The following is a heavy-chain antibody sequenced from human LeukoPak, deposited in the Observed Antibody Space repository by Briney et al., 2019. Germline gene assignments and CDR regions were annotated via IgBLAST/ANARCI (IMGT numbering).Heavy chain of an antibody. D-gene: IGHD3-10*01. CDR2: FSGGGGST. V-gene: IGHV3-23*01. Sequence: GGSLRLSCAAWGFTFSNYVMSWVREAPGRGLEWVSSFSGGGGSTYYADSVKGRFIISTDNSKNTLYLQMNSLRAEDTAVYYCAKGWQVGYWGQGTLVTVSS. CDR3: AKGWQVGY. CDR1: GFTFSNYV. J-gene: IGHJ4*02.